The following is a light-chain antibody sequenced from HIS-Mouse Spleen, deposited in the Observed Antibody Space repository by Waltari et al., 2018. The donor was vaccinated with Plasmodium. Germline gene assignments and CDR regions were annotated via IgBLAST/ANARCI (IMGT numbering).Light chain of an antibody. V-gene: IGKV3-11*01. CDR3: QQRSNWPPT. CDR2: DAS. CDR1: QSVSSY. Sequence: EIVLNQSPATLSLSPGERANLSCRASQSVSSYLAWYQQKPGQAPRLLIYDASNRATGIPARFSGSGSGTDFTLTISSLEPEDFAVYYCQQRSNWPPTFGQGTKVEIK. J-gene: IGKJ1*01.